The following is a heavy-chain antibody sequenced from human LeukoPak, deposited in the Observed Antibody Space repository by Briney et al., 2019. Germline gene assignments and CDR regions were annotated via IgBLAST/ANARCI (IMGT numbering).Heavy chain of an antibody. CDR1: GFTFSSYV. CDR3: ANALRAIYFDY. D-gene: IGHD2-2*02. V-gene: IGHV3-23*01. Sequence: GGSLRLSCAASGFTFSSYVMSWVRQAPGKGLEWVSGISESGGSTYYADSVKGRFTISRDNSKNTLYLQMNSLRAEDTAVYYCANALRAIYFDYWGQGTLVTVSS. CDR2: ISESGGST. J-gene: IGHJ4*02.